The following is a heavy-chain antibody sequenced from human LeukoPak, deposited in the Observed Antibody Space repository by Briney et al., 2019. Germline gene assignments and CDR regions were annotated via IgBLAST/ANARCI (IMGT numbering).Heavy chain of an antibody. J-gene: IGHJ4*02. D-gene: IGHD6-19*01. CDR2: INSDGSST. CDR3: AREVYSSGWSSFDY. V-gene: IGHV3-74*01. Sequence: TGGSLRLSCAASGFTFSNYAMSWVRQAPGKGLEWVSRINSDGSSTIHADSVKGRFTISRDNAKNTLYLQMNSLRAEDTAVYYCAREVYSSGWSSFDYWGQGTLVTVSS. CDR1: GFTFSNYA.